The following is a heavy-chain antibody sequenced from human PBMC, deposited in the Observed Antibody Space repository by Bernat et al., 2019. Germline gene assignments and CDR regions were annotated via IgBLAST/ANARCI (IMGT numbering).Heavy chain of an antibody. Sequence: QVQLQESGPGLVKPSQTLSLTCTVSGGSISSGSYYWSWIRQPAGKGLEWIGRIYTSGSTNYNPSLKSRVTISVDTCKNQFSLKLSSVTAADTAVYYCARDRAMYYYDSSGYSNDAFDIWGQGTMVTVPS. V-gene: IGHV4-61*02. J-gene: IGHJ3*02. CDR1: GGSISSGSYY. D-gene: IGHD3-22*01. CDR2: IYTSGST. CDR3: ARDRAMYYYDSSGYSNDAFDI.